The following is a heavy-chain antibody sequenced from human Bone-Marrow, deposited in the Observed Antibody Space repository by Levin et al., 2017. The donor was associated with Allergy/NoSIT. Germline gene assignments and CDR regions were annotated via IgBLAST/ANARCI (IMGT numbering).Heavy chain of an antibody. Sequence: GESLKISCAASGFTFSSYGMHWVRQAPGKGLEWVAVIWYDGSNKYYADSVKGRFTISRDNSKNTLYLQMNSLRAEDTAVYYCARDPKPGIAVAGILDYWSQGTLVTVSS. J-gene: IGHJ4*02. CDR3: ARDPKPGIAVAGILDY. V-gene: IGHV3-33*01. CDR2: IWYDGSNK. CDR1: GFTFSSYG. D-gene: IGHD6-19*01.